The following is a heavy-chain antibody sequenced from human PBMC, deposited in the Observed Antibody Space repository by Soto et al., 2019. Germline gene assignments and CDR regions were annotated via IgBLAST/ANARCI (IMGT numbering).Heavy chain of an antibody. CDR2: IWYDGSNK. J-gene: IGHJ6*02. V-gene: IGHV3-33*01. Sequence: GGSLRLSCAASGFTFSSYGMHWVRQAPGKGLEWVAVIWYDGSNKYYADSVKARFTISRDNSKNTLYLQMNSLRAEDTAVYYCARSIFGVVKGRLGGMDVWGQGTTVTVSS. D-gene: IGHD3-3*01. CDR1: GFTFSSYG. CDR3: ARSIFGVVKGRLGGMDV.